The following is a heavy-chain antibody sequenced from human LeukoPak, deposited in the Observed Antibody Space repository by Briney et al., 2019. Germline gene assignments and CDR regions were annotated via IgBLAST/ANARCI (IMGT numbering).Heavy chain of an antibody. CDR2: INPNSGGT. D-gene: IGHD2-2*01. V-gene: IGHV1-2*02. CDR3: ARGFGIVVVPAASFDP. CDR1: GYTFTGYY. Sequence: ASVKVSCKASGYTFTGYYMHWVRQAPGQGLEWMGWINPNSGGTNYARKFQGRVTMTRDTSISTAYMELSRLRSDDTAVYYCARGFGIVVVPAASFDPWGQGTLVTVSS. J-gene: IGHJ5*02.